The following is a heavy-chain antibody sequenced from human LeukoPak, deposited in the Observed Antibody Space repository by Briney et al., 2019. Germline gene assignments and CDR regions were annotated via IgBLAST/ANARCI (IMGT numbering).Heavy chain of an antibody. Sequence: SETLSLTCAVYGGSFGGYYWSWIRQPAGKGLEWIGRISTRGNTDYNPSLKSRVTLSVDTSNNQFSLKLSSVTAADTAVYYCASDSFYDSGGYFYYWGQGTLVTVSS. D-gene: IGHD3-22*01. V-gene: IGHV4-59*10. CDR1: GGSFGGYY. CDR2: ISTRGNT. J-gene: IGHJ4*02. CDR3: ASDSFYDSGGYFYY.